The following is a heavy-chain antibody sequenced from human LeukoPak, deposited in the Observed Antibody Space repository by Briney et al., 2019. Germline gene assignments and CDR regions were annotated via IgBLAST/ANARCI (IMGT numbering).Heavy chain of an antibody. Sequence: SETLSLTCTVSGGSISSYYWSWIRQPPGKGLEWIGYIYYSGSTNYNPSLKSRVTISVDTSKNQFSLKLSSVTAADTAVYYYATSSEYYYGSGSYPLDYWGQGTLVTVSS. CDR2: IYYSGST. D-gene: IGHD3-10*01. V-gene: IGHV4-59*01. CDR1: GGSISSYY. CDR3: ATSSEYYYGSGSYPLDY. J-gene: IGHJ4*02.